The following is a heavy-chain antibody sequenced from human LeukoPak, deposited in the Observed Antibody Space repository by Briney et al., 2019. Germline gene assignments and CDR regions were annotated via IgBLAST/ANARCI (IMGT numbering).Heavy chain of an antibody. V-gene: IGHV1-69*06. D-gene: IGHD6-6*01. CDR3: ARYSSSGIYYYYYMDV. CDR1: GYTFTSYY. CDR2: IIPIFGTA. J-gene: IGHJ6*03. Sequence: ASVKVSCKASGYTFTSYYMHWVRQAPGQGLEWMGGIIPIFGTANYAQKFQGRVTITADKSTSTAYMELSSLRSEDTAVYYCARYSSSGIYYYYYMDVWGKGTTVTVSS.